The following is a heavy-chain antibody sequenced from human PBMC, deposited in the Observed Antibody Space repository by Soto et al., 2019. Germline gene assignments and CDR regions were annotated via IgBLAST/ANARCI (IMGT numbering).Heavy chain of an antibody. CDR1: GFTFSTSA. Sequence: MQLVQSGPEVKKPGTSVKVSCKASGFTFSTSAVQWVRQARGERPEWMGRIVGGSGNTNYAQNSQDRVIITRDNDTSTAYLEVSSRRSDDTAADYCAARSSGFCAMNVWGQGTTVTVSS. CDR3: AARSSGFCAMNV. V-gene: IGHV1-58*01. CDR2: IVGGSGNT. J-gene: IGHJ6*02. D-gene: IGHD3-22*01.